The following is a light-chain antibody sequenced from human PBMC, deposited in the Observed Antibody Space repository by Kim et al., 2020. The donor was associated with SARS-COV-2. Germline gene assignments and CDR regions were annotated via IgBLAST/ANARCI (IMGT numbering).Light chain of an antibody. J-gene: IGLJ3*02. CDR1: SSNLGTHS. Sequence: RVTISCSVSSSNLGTHSVHWYQQYPVTTPEVLIYKNNQRPSGVPDRFSGSKSGTSASLAISGLQSEDECDYYCAGWDDSLNAEVFGGGTQLTVL. CDR3: AGWDDSLNAEV. V-gene: IGLV1-44*01. CDR2: KNN.